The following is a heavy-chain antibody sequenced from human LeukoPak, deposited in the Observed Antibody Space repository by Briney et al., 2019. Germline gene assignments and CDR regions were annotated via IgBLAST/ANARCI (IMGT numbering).Heavy chain of an antibody. D-gene: IGHD6-13*01. CDR1: GGTFSSYA. J-gene: IGHJ6*02. V-gene: IGHV1-69*04. CDR2: IIPILGIA. CDR3: ARAGGPIAAAEYYYYYGMDV. Sequence: ASVKVSCKASGGTFSSYAISWVRQAPGQRLEWMGRIIPILGIANYAQKFQGRVTITADKSTSTAYMELSSLRSEDTAVYYCARAGGPIAAAEYYYYYGMDVWGQGTTVTVSS.